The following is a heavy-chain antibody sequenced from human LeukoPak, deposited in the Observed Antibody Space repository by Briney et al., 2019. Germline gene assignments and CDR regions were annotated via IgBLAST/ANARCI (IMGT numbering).Heavy chain of an antibody. V-gene: IGHV3-30*02. J-gene: IGHJ4*02. CDR2: IRYDGSNK. D-gene: IGHD6-19*01. CDR1: GFTFTSFG. Sequence: GGSLRLSCAASGFTFTSFGMHWVRQAPGKGLEWVAFIRYDGSNKYYADSVKGRFTISRDNAKNSLYLQMNSLRAEDTAVYYCAREGDSGWYKEADYWGQGTLVTVSS. CDR3: AREGDSGWYKEADY.